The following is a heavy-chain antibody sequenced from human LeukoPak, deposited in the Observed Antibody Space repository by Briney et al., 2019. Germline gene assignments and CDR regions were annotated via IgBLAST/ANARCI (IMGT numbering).Heavy chain of an antibody. CDR1: GGSISSGDYY. D-gene: IGHD3-10*01. CDR3: ARAPQVITSTLYYYYGMDV. CDR2: INYSGST. Sequence: SETLSLTCTVSGGSISSGDYYWRWIRQPPGKGLEWIGYINYSGSTYYNPSLKSRVTISVDTSKNQFSLKLSSVTAADTAVYYCARAPQVITSTLYYYYGMDVWGQGTTVTVSS. J-gene: IGHJ6*02. V-gene: IGHV4-30-4*01.